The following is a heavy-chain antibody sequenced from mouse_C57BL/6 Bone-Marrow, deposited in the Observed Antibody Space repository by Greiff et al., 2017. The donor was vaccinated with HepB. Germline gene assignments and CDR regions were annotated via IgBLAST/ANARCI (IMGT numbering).Heavy chain of an antibody. Sequence: VQGVESGPELVKPGASVKISCKASGYAFSSSWMNWVKQRPGKGLEWIGRIYPGDGDTNYNGKFKGKATLTADKSSSTAYMQLSSLTSEDSAVYFCARPGDYWGQGTSVTVSS. J-gene: IGHJ4*01. CDR2: IYPGDGDT. CDR1: GYAFSSSW. CDR3: ARPGDY. V-gene: IGHV1-82*01.